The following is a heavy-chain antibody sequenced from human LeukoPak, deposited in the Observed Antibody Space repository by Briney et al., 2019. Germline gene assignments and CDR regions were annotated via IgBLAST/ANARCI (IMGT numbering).Heavy chain of an antibody. Sequence: ASVKVSCKASGYTFTSYAMNWVRQAPGQGLEWMGWINTNTGNPTYAHAFTGRFVFSLDTSVSTACLQISSLKAEDTAVYYCARERTVSDFWSGYYRGYYYYMDVWGKGTTVTVSS. D-gene: IGHD3-3*01. CDR2: INTNTGNP. CDR1: GYTFTSYA. V-gene: IGHV7-4-1*02. J-gene: IGHJ6*03. CDR3: ARERTVSDFWSGYYRGYYYYMDV.